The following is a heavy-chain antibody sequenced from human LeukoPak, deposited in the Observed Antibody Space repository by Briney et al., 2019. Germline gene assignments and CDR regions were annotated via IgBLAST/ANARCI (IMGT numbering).Heavy chain of an antibody. J-gene: IGHJ4*02. D-gene: IGHD6-19*01. Sequence: GGSLRLSCAASGFTFSSYGMHWVRQAPGKGLEWVAFIRYDGSNKYYADSVKGRFTISRDNSKNTLYLQMNSLRAEDTAVYYCAKDRRSYFRIAVAGPADYWGQGTLVTVSS. CDR1: GFTFSSYG. V-gene: IGHV3-30*02. CDR2: IRYDGSNK. CDR3: AKDRRSYFRIAVAGPADY.